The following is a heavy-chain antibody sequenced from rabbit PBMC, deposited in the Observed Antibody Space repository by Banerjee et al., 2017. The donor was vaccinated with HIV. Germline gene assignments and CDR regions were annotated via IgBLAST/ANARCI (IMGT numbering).Heavy chain of an antibody. D-gene: IGHD2-1*01. CDR3: ARVSITMTMVIKGPYYFNL. V-gene: IGHV1S7*01. CDR2: IDPVFGST. CDR1: GFDFSSYY. Sequence: QLVESGGGLVQPGGSLKLSCKASGFDFSSYYMSWVRQAPGKGLEWIGYIDPVFGSTYYASWVNGRFTISSHNAQNTLYLQLNSLTAADTATYFCARVSITMTMVIKGPYYFNLWGPGTLVTVS. J-gene: IGHJ4*01.